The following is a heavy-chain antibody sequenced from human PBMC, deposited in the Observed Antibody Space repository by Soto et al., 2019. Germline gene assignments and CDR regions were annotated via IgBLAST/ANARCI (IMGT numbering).Heavy chain of an antibody. CDR2: IYYSGST. CDR3: ARIYCSGGSCYPRAAFDI. V-gene: IGHV4-59*01. Sequence: SETLSLTCTVSGGSISSYYWSWIRQPPGKGLEWSGYIYYSGSTNYNPSLKSRVTISVDTSKNQFSLKLSSVTVADVAVCCCARIYCSGGSCYPRAAFDIWGQGTMVTVS. D-gene: IGHD2-15*01. CDR1: GGSISSYY. J-gene: IGHJ3*02.